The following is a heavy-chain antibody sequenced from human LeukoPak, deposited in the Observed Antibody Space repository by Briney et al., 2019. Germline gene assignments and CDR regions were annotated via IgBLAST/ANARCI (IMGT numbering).Heavy chain of an antibody. V-gene: IGHV2-70*11. Sequence: SGPALVKPTQTLTLTCTFSGFSLSTSGMCVSWIRQPPGKALEWLARIDWDDDKYYSTSLKTRLTISKDTSKNQVVLTMTNMDPVDTATYYCARQRVGRGIQLWFDYWGRGTLVTVSS. J-gene: IGHJ4*02. CDR1: GFSLSTSGMC. D-gene: IGHD5-18*01. CDR3: ARQRVGRGIQLWFDY. CDR2: IDWDDDK.